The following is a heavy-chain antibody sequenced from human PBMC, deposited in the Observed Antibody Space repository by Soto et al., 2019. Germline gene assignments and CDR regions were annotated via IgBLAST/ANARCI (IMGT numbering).Heavy chain of an antibody. CDR1: GGTFSSYT. J-gene: IGHJ4*02. CDR3: AREAVD. CDR2: IIPILGIA. Sequence: QVQLVQSGAEVKKPGSSVKVSCKASGGTFSSYTISWVRQAPGQGLEWMGRIIPILGIANYAQKFQGRVPITADKPTSTAYMELSSLRPADTAVYYCAREAVDWGQGTLVTVSS. V-gene: IGHV1-69*08.